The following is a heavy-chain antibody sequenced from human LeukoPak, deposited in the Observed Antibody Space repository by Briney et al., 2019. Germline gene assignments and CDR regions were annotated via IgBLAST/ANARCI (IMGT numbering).Heavy chain of an antibody. CDR3: ARDLTTYYDILTGLYYFDY. Sequence: ASVKVSCKASGYTFTSYGISWERQAPGQGLEWMGWISAYNGNTNYAQKLQGRVTMTTDTSTSTAYMELRSLRSDDTAVYYCARDLTTYYDILTGLYYFDYWGQGTLVTVSS. V-gene: IGHV1-18*01. D-gene: IGHD3-9*01. CDR1: GYTFTSYG. J-gene: IGHJ4*02. CDR2: ISAYNGNT.